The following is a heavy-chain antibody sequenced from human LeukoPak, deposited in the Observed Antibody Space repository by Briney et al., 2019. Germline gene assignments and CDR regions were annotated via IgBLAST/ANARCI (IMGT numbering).Heavy chain of an antibody. CDR3: AKDPYDFWSGIYGMDV. CDR2: ISYDGSNK. J-gene: IGHJ6*02. V-gene: IGHV3-30*18. D-gene: IGHD3-3*01. Sequence: GGSLRLSCAASGFTFSSYGMHWVGQAPGKGGEGVAVISYDGSNKYYADSVKGRFTISRDNSKNTLYLQMNSLRAEDTAVYYCAKDPYDFWSGIYGMDVWGQGTTVTVSS. CDR1: GFTFSSYG.